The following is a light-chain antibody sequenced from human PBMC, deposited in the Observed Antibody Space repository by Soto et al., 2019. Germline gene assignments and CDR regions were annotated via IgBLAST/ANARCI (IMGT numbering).Light chain of an antibody. V-gene: IGLV2-14*01. CDR1: SSDVGDYNY. CDR2: EVT. CDR3: LSHTGSRTL. Sequence: QSVLTQPASVSGSPGQSITISCTGASSDVGDYNYVSWYQEHPGQAPKLIIFEVTTRPSGVSDRFSGSRSGNTASLTISGLQAEDEADYYCLSHTGSRTLFGGGTKLTVL. J-gene: IGLJ3*02.